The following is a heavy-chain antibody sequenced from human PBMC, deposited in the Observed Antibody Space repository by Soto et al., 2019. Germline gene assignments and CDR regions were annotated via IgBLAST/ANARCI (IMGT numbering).Heavy chain of an antibody. D-gene: IGHD3-10*01. CDR1: GFTFSSYA. Sequence: GGSLRLSCAASGFTFSSYAMHWVRQAPGKGLEWVAVISYDGSNKYYADSVKGRFTISRDNSKNTLYLQMNSLRAEDTAVYYCARGGARGYDYWGQGTLVTVSS. J-gene: IGHJ4*02. CDR3: ARGGARGYDY. CDR2: ISYDGSNK. V-gene: IGHV3-30-3*01.